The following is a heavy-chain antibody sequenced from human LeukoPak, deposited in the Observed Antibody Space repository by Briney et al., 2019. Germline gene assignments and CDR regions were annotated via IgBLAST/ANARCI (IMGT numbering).Heavy chain of an antibody. CDR1: GGSFSGYY. CDR3: ARGYLAVILWRANNWFDP. V-gene: IGHV4-34*01. J-gene: IGHJ5*02. Sequence: SETLSLTCAVYGGSFSGYYWSWIRQPPGKGLEWIEEINHSGSTNYNPSLKSRVTISVDTSKNQFSLKLSSVTAADTAVYYCARGYLAVILWRANNWFDPWGQGTLVTVSS. D-gene: IGHD2-21*01. CDR2: INHSGST.